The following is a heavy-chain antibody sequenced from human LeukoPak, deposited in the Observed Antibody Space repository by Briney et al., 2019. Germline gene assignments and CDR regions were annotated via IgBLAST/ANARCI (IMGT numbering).Heavy chain of an antibody. J-gene: IGHJ4*02. Sequence: GASVKVSCKASGYTFTGYYMHWVRQAPGQGLEWMGWINPNSGGTNYAQKFQGRVTMTRDTSISTAYMEPSRLRSDDTAVYYCARDRRIAVAGTGMDYWGQGTLVTVSS. D-gene: IGHD6-19*01. CDR3: ARDRRIAVAGTGMDY. CDR1: GYTFTGYY. V-gene: IGHV1-2*02. CDR2: INPNSGGT.